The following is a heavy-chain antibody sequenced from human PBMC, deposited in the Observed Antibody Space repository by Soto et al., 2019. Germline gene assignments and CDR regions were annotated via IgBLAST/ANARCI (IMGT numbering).Heavy chain of an antibody. Sequence: ERLSRTCAASGASISIYYWSWIRQPPGKGLEWIGYIYYSGSTNYNPSLKSRVTISVDTSKNQFSLNLSSVTAADTAVYYCARGEYSDGIGFDPWGQGTLVTVSS. V-gene: IGHV4-59*01. J-gene: IGHJ5*02. CDR3: ARGEYSDGIGFDP. CDR2: IYYSGST. D-gene: IGHD5-18*01. CDR1: GASISIYY.